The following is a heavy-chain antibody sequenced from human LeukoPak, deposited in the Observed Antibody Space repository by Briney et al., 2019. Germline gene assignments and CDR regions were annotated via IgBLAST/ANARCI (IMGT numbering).Heavy chain of an antibody. CDR3: ARRSYMPWFDY. CDR1: GGSFSGYY. Sequence: SETLSFTCAVYGGSFSGYYWSWIRQPPGKGLEWIGEINHSGSTNYDPSLKSRVTISVDTSKNQFSLKLSSVTAADTAVYYCARRSYMPWFDYWGQGTLVTVSS. V-gene: IGHV4-34*01. D-gene: IGHD2-2*01. CDR2: INHSGST. J-gene: IGHJ4*02.